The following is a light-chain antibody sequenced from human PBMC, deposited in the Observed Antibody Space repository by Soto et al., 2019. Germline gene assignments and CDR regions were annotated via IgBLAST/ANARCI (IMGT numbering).Light chain of an antibody. Sequence: NFMLTQPHSVSESPGKTVTISCTRSSGSIANNYVQWYQQRPGSAPTAVIHEDDQRPSGVPDRFSGSIDRSSNSASLTISGLKTEDEADYYCQSYDSTNQGVFGGGTKGTVL. J-gene: IGLJ2*01. CDR1: SGSIANNY. V-gene: IGLV6-57*03. CDR2: EDD. CDR3: QSYDSTNQGV.